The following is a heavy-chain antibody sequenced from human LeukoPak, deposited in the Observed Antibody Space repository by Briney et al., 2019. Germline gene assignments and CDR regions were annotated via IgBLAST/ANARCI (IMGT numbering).Heavy chain of an antibody. J-gene: IGHJ4*02. V-gene: IGHV3-13*01. Sequence: GGSLRLSCAASGFTFSSYDMHWVRHAKGKGLEWVSAIGTAGDKYYPGSVKGRFTISRENAKNSLYLQMNSLRAGDTAVYYCARDRDLDYWGQGTLVTVSS. D-gene: IGHD3-10*01. CDR1: GFTFSSYD. CDR3: ARDRDLDY. CDR2: IGTAGDK.